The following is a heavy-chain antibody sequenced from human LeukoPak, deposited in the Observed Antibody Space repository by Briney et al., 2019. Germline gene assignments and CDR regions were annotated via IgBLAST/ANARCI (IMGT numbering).Heavy chain of an antibody. V-gene: IGHV1-46*01. CDR2: INPRSGST. J-gene: IGHJ4*02. CDR1: GYTFTNYY. CDR3: ARVDSTSSHDY. D-gene: IGHD6-6*01. Sequence: ASVKVSCKASGYTFTNYYMHWVRQAPGQGLEWVGIINPRSGSTSYAQKFQGRVTMTRDTSTSTVYMELSSLRSEDTAVYYCARVDSTSSHDYWGQGTLVTVSS.